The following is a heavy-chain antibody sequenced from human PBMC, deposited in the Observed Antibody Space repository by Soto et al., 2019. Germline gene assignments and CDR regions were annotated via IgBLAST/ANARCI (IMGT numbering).Heavy chain of an antibody. V-gene: IGHV1-3*04. J-gene: IGHJ6*02. D-gene: IGHD3-3*01. CDR3: ARIGRADFWIGYYYFYAVDL. CDR2: INTGNGDT. CDR1: GYMFSSYS. Sequence: GASVKVSCKASGYMFSSYSMHWVRQAPGQSLEWMGWINTGNGDTKYSQKFQGRVTITGDTSASTAYMELTSLRSEDTAVYYCARIGRADFWIGYYYFYAVDLWGQGTTVTVSS.